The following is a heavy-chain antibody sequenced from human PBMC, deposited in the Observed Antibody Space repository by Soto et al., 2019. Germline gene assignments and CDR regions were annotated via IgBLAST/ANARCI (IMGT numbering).Heavy chain of an antibody. D-gene: IGHD3-10*01. CDR2: ISDGGDLT. V-gene: IGHV3-23*01. CDR1: GFAFSSHP. CDR3: ARRVIGSSRAFDI. Sequence: GGSLRLSCAASGFAFSSHPMSWVRQAPEKGLEWVAGISDGGDLTYNADSVRGRFTISRDNSRNTLYLQMNSLRAEDTAVYYCARRVIGSSRAFDIWGQGTMVTVSS. J-gene: IGHJ3*02.